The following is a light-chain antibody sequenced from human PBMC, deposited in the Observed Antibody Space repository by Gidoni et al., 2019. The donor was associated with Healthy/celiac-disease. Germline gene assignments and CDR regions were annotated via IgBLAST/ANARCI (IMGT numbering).Light chain of an antibody. CDR1: QSVSSY. V-gene: IGKV3-11*01. CDR2: DAS. Sequence: IVLTQSPATLSLSPGERATLSCRASQSVSSYLAWYQQKPGQAPRLLIYDASTRATGIPARFSGSGSGTDFTLTISSLEPEDFAVYYCQQRSNWPRTFXGXTKVEIK. CDR3: QQRSNWPRT. J-gene: IGKJ4*01.